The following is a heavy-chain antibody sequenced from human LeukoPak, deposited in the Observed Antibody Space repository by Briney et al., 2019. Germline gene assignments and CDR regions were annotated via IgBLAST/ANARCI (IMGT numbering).Heavy chain of an antibody. V-gene: IGHV3-66*01. CDR1: GFTVSDNY. CDR3: ARDQVFDY. CDR2: IYSGGST. J-gene: IGHJ4*02. Sequence: PGGSLRLSCAASGFTVSDNYMSWVRQAPGKGLEWVSVIYSGGSTYYADSVKGRFIISRDNSKSTLYLQMNSLRAEDTAVYYCARDQVFDYWGQGTLVTVSS.